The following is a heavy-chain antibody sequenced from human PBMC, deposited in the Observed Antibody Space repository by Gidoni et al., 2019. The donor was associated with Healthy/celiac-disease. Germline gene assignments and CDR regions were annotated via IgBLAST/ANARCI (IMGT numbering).Heavy chain of an antibody. CDR1: GFSLSTSGVG. D-gene: IGHD3-3*01. CDR3: AQSLYGSGYLDY. Sequence: QITLNESAPTLLKPTQTLPLTCTFSGFSLSTSGVGVGWIRQPPGKALEGLALIYWDDDKRYSPSLKSRLTITKDTSKNQVVLKMTNMDPVDTATYYCAQSLYGSGYLDYWGQGTLVTVSS. V-gene: IGHV2-5*02. J-gene: IGHJ4*02. CDR2: IYWDDDK.